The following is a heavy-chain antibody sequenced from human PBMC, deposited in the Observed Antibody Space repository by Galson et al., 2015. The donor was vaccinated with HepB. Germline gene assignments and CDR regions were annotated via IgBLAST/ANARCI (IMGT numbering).Heavy chain of an antibody. Sequence: SLRLSCAASGFTFGDYAMSWFRQAPGKGLEWVGFIRSKAYGGTTEYAASVKGRFTISRDDSKSIAYLQMNSLKTEDTAVYYCTSGACGYDCKDAFDIWGQGTMVTVSS. D-gene: IGHD5-12*01. J-gene: IGHJ3*02. V-gene: IGHV3-49*03. CDR2: IRSKAYGGTT. CDR1: GFTFGDYA. CDR3: TSGACGYDCKDAFDI.